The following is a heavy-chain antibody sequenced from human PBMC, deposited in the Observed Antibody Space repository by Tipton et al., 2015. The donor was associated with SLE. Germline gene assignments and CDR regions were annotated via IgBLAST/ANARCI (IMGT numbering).Heavy chain of an antibody. Sequence: QSGPEVKKPGASVKVSCKASGYTFASYDISWVRQAPGQGLEWMGWISAYNGNTNYAQKLKGRVTMTTDTSTSTAYMELRSLRSDDTAVYYCARDRRLELLLYSFAYWGQGPLVTVSS. J-gene: IGHJ4*02. CDR2: ISAYNGNT. CDR1: GYTFASYD. CDR3: ARDRRLELLLYSFAY. V-gene: IGHV1-18*01. D-gene: IGHD1-26*01.